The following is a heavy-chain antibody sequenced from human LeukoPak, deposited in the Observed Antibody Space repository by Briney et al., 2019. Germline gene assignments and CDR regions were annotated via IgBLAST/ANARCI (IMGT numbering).Heavy chain of an antibody. Sequence: GGSLRLSCAASGFTFSSYWMHWVRQAPGKGLVWVSRIISDGSSTNYADSVKGRFTISRDNAKNTLYLQMNSLRAEDTAVYYCASIVSRIAAAGTVALMYYWRQGTLVTVSA. CDR3: ASIVSRIAAAGTVALMYY. V-gene: IGHV3-74*01. D-gene: IGHD6-13*01. CDR2: IISDGSST. CDR1: GFTFSSYW. J-gene: IGHJ4*02.